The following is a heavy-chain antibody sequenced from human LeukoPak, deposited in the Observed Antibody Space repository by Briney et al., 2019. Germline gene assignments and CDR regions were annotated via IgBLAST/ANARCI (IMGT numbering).Heavy chain of an antibody. CDR2: IYYSGST. V-gene: IGHV4-30-2*03. J-gene: IGHJ4*02. CDR3: ARTYIADSGGYSAFDY. D-gene: IGHD1-26*01. Sequence: SETLSLTCTVSGGSISSGGYYWSWIRQPPGKGLEWIGSIYYSGSTYYNPFLKSRVTISVDTSKNQFSLKLSSVTAADTAVYYCARTYIADSGGYSAFDYWGQGTLVTVSS. CDR1: GGSISSGGYY.